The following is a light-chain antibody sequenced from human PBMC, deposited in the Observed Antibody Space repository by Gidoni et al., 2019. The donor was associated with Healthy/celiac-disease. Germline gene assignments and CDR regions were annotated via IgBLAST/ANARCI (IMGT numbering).Light chain of an antibody. V-gene: IGKV3-11*01. CDR3: QQRSNWPLT. CDR1: QSVSSY. Sequence: EFVLTRSPATLSLSPGERATLSCRASQSVSSYLAWYQQKPGQAPRLLIYDASNRATGIPARFSGSGSGTDFTLTISSLEPEDFAVYYCQQRSNWPLTFGGGTKVEIK. CDR2: DAS. J-gene: IGKJ4*01.